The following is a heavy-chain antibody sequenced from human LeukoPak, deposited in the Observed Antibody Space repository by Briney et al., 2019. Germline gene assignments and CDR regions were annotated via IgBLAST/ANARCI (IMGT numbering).Heavy chain of an antibody. CDR3: ARRSHGYYYDSSGSYYYYYMDV. J-gene: IGHJ6*03. Sequence: GASVKVSCKASGYTFTGYYMHWVRQAPGQGLEWMGWINPNSGGTNYAQKFQGRVTMTRDTSISTAYMELRSLRSDDTAVYYCARRSHGYYYDSSGSYYYYYMDVWGKGTTVTVSS. CDR1: GYTFTGYY. V-gene: IGHV1-2*02. D-gene: IGHD3-22*01. CDR2: INPNSGGT.